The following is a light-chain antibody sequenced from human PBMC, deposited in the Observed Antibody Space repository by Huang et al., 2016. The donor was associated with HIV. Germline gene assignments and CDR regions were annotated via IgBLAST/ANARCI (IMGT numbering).Light chain of an antibody. V-gene: IGKV1-5*03. CDR3: QQYNTYPLT. CDR2: KAS. Sequence: DIQMTQSPSTLSASIGDRVTITSRASQSLSSWLAWYQQKPGKAPKLLSYKASSVESGVPSRFSGSGSGTEFTLTISNLQPDDFATYYCQQYNTYPLTFGGGTKVEIK. CDR1: QSLSSW. J-gene: IGKJ4*01.